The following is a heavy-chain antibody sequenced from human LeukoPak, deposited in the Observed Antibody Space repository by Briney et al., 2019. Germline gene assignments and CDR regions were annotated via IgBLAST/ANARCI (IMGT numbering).Heavy chain of an antibody. CDR1: GGSISSSRYY. Sequence: SETLSLTCTVSGGSISSSRYYWGWLRQPPGKGLEWIGSIYYSGSTYYNPSLKSRVTISVDTSKNQFSLKLSPVTAADTAVYYCARSYSNYVYYYYYMDVWGKGTTVTVSS. CDR3: ARSYSNYVYYYYYMDV. V-gene: IGHV4-39*01. J-gene: IGHJ6*03. CDR2: IYYSGST. D-gene: IGHD4-11*01.